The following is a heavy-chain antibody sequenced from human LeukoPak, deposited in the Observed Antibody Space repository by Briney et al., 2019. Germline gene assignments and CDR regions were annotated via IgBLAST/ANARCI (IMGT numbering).Heavy chain of an antibody. Sequence: SETLSLTCGVFGGSISSENWWNWVRQPPGKGLEWIGETYHAGHINYNPSLKSRVTISVDTSKNQFSLKLSSVTAADTAVYYCARDYYDSSGYYAQDYWGQGTLVTVSS. CDR1: GGSISSENW. V-gene: IGHV4-4*02. CDR3: ARDYYDSSGYYAQDY. D-gene: IGHD3-22*01. J-gene: IGHJ4*02. CDR2: TYHAGHI.